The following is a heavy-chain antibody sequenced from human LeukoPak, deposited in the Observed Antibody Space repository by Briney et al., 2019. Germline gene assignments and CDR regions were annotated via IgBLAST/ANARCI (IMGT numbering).Heavy chain of an antibody. J-gene: IGHJ4*02. CDR3: AAHRSGSSWSDY. CDR1: GYSISSGYY. V-gene: IGHV4-38-2*02. D-gene: IGHD6-13*01. Sequence: SETLSLTCTVSGYSISSGYYWGWIRQPPGKGLGWIGNIYHDGRTYYNPSLMSRVTISVDTSKNQFSLNLNSVTAADTAVYYCAAHRSGSSWSDYWGQGTLVTVSS. CDR2: IYHDGRT.